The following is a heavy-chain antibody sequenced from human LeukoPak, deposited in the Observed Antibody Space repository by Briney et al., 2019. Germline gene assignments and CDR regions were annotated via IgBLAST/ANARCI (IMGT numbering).Heavy chain of an antibody. CDR2: ISAYNGNT. J-gene: IGHJ6*02. V-gene: IGHV1-18*01. CDR1: GYTFTSYG. Sequence: ASVKVSCKASGYTFTSYGISWVRQAPGQGLEWMGWISAYNGNTNYAQKLQGRVTMTTDTSTSTAYMELRSLRSDDTAVYYCARVGVGYCSSTSCYPAGYYYCYYGMDVWGQGTTVTVSS. CDR3: ARVGVGYCSSTSCYPAGYYYCYYGMDV. D-gene: IGHD2-2*01.